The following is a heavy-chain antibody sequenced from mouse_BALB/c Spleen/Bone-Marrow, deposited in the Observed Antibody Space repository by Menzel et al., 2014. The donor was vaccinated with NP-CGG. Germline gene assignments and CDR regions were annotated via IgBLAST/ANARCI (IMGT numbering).Heavy chain of an antibody. CDR1: GYTFTNYG. CDR3: ATKVLRSFYV. D-gene: IGHD6-1*01. J-gene: IGHJ1*01. CDR2: IYPGSGYT. Sequence: VQLVGSGAELVRPGTSVKISFKASGYTFTNYGLGWLKQRPGHGLEWIGDIYPGSGYTNYNEKFKGKATLTADTSSSTAYMQLSSLPPEATAVHFRATKVLRSFYVSGAEAMV. V-gene: IGHV1-63*02.